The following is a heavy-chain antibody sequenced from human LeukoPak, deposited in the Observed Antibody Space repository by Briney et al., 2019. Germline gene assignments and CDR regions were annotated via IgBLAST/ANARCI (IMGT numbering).Heavy chain of an antibody. V-gene: IGHV4-39*07. CDR1: DDSIRTNHYY. J-gene: IGHJ2*01. CDR3: ARSLSGLLAYFDL. Sequence: PSETLSLTCTVSDDSIRTNHYYWGWIRQPPGKGLEWMGRILDRGSTYYNPSLKSRVTISVDTSRNQFSLNLRSVTAADTAVYYCARSLSGLLAYFDLWGRGTLVTVSS. CDR2: ILDRGST. D-gene: IGHD1-26*01.